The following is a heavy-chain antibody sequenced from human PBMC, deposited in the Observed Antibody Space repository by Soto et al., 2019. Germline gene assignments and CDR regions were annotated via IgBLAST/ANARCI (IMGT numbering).Heavy chain of an antibody. CDR1: GGTFSSYA. V-gene: IGHV1-69*13. CDR2: IIPIFGTA. CDR3: ARTGTVAYYYGMDV. D-gene: IGHD4-4*01. Sequence: ASVKVSCKASGGTFSSYAISWVRQAPGQGLEWMGGIIPIFGTANYAQKFQGRVTITADESTSTAYMELSSLRSEDTAVYYCARTGTVAYYYGMDVWGQGTTVTVSS. J-gene: IGHJ6*02.